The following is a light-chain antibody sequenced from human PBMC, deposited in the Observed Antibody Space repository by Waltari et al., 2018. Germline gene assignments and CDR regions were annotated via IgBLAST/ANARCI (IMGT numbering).Light chain of an antibody. CDR2: DIS. J-gene: IGLJ1*01. CDR3: TSYTSSHGLV. CDR1: RRDLCGYNY. Sequence: QSALTQPASVSGSPGQSITISCTGTRRDLCGYNYLSWYQQHPGKAPNVVIFDISYRPSGVSSSFSGAKSANTASLTISGLQAEDEADYYCTSYTSSHGLVFGTGTKVTVL. V-gene: IGLV2-14*03.